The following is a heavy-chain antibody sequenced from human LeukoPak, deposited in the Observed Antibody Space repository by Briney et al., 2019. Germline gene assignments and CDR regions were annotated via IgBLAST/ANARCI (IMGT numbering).Heavy chain of an antibody. CDR1: GGSFSGYY. D-gene: IGHD5-12*01. CDR3: AREAYSGYDRNWFDP. V-gene: IGHV4-34*01. Sequence: SATLSLTCAVYGGSFSGYYWSWIRQPPGKGLEWIGEINHSGSTNYNPSLKSRVTISVDTSKNQFSLKLSSVTAADTAVYYCAREAYSGYDRNWFDPWGQGTLVTVSS. CDR2: INHSGST. J-gene: IGHJ5*02.